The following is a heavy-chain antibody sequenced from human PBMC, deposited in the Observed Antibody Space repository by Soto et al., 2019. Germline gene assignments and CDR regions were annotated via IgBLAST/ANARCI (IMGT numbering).Heavy chain of an antibody. CDR1: GYTFTDYY. CDR3: ARRYYDVLAGYPSFDL. D-gene: IGHD3-9*01. CDR2: INPDSGAT. Sequence: QVQLVQSGAEVKKPGASVKVSCKASGYTFTDYYMHWVRQAPGQGLEWMGWINPDSGATNYAQKFQGRVAMTRDTSISTAYMELSRLRSDDTAVYYCARRYYDVLAGYPSFDLGGRGTLVTVAS. V-gene: IGHV1-2*02. J-gene: IGHJ2*01.